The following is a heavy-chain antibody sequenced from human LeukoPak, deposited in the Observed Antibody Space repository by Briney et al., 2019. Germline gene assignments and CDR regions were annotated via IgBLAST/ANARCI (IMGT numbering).Heavy chain of an antibody. D-gene: IGHD3-9*01. J-gene: IGHJ4*02. V-gene: IGHV4-61*01. CDR3: ARAGHYYDILTGYYGLDH. CDR2: IYYSGST. CDR1: GGSVSSGSYY. Sequence: NPSETLSLTCTVSGGSVSSGSYYWSWIRQPPGKGLEWIGYIYYSGSTNYNPSLKSRVTISVDTSKNQFSLKLSSVTAADTAVYYCARAGHYYDILTGYYGLDHWGQGTLVTVSS.